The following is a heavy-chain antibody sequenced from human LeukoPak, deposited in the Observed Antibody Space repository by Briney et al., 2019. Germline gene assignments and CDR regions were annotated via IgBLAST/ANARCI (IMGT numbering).Heavy chain of an antibody. Sequence: GAPARVSCKASGYTLTGYYMHWLRQAPGQGLEWMGWINPNSGDTNYAQKFQGRVTMTRDTSISTAYMELNRLTSDDTAVYCCAKNPYEYYFDYWGQGTLVTVSS. D-gene: IGHD5-12*01. CDR2: INPNSGDT. J-gene: IGHJ4*02. V-gene: IGHV1-2*02. CDR1: GYTLTGYY. CDR3: AKNPYEYYFDY.